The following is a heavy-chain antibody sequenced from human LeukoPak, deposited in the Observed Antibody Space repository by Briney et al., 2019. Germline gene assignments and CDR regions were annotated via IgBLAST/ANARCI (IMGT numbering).Heavy chain of an antibody. D-gene: IGHD6-6*01. CDR1: GYTFTDYY. J-gene: IGHJ5*02. V-gene: IGHV1-2*02. CDR3: ARSNIAVRRGDNWFDP. CDR2: IRPNSGGT. Sequence: ASVKVSCKASGYTFTDYYMHWVRQAPGLELEWMGWIRPNSGGTNYAQKFQGRVTMTRDTSISTAYMELSRLISDDTAVYYCARSNIAVRRGDNWFDPWGQGTLVTVSS.